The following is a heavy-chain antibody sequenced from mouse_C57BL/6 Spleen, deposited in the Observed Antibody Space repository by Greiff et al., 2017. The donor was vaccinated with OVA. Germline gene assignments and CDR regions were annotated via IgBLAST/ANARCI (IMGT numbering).Heavy chain of an antibody. D-gene: IGHD1-1*01. J-gene: IGHJ2*01. Sequence: QVQLKQSGAELMKPGASVKLSCKATGYTFTGYWIEWVKQRPGHGLEWIGEILPGSGSTNYNEKFKGKATFTADTSSNTAYMQLSSLTTEDSAIYYCARALYYYGSSWDYFDYWGQGTTLTVSS. V-gene: IGHV1-9*01. CDR3: ARALYYYGSSWDYFDY. CDR2: ILPGSGST. CDR1: GYTFTGYW.